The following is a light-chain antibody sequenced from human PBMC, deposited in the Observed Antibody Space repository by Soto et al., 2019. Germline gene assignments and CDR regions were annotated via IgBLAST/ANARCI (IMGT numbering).Light chain of an antibody. Sequence: DIQMTQSPSSLSASVGDRVTITCRASQSISSYLTWYQQKPGKAPKLLIYAASILQSGVPSRFSGSGSGTDFTLTISRLQPEDVATYYCQQYYSTPITFGQGTRLEIK. CDR2: AAS. J-gene: IGKJ5*01. CDR3: QQYYSTPIT. CDR1: QSISSY. V-gene: IGKV1-39*01.